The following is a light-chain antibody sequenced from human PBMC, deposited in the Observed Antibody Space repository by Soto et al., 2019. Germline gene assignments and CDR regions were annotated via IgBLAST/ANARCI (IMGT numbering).Light chain of an antibody. Sequence: DIQMTQSPSTLSASVGDRVTITCRASRSISNWLAWYQQRPGIAPKLLIFDASILHSGVPSRFSGSGSGTEFTLSISRLQTDDFATYYCQQYGSFSPITFGGGTKV. CDR3: QQYGSFSPIT. J-gene: IGKJ4*01. CDR1: RSISNW. CDR2: DAS. V-gene: IGKV1-5*01.